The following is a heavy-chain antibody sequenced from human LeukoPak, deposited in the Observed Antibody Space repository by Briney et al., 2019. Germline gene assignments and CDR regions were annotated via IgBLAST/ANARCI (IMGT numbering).Heavy chain of an antibody. CDR1: GYTFTSYY. J-gene: IGHJ6*02. CDR2: INPSGGST. CDR3: ARTGGYCSSTSCYGVYYYGMDV. D-gene: IGHD2-2*01. Sequence: ASVKVSCKASGYTFTSYYMHWVRQAPGQGLEWMGIINPSGGSTSYAQKFQGRVTMTGDTSTSTVYMELSSLRSEDTAVYYCARTGGYCSSTSCYGVYYYGMDVWGQGTTVTVSS. V-gene: IGHV1-46*01.